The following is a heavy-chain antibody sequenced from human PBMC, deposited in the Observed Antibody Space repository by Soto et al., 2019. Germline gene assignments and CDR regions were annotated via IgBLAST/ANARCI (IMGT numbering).Heavy chain of an antibody. CDR2: INPSGGST. CDR1: GYTFTTYY. V-gene: IGHV1-46*01. J-gene: IGHJ5*02. Sequence: ASVKVSCKASGYTFTTYYIHWVRQAPGQGLEWMGLINPSGGSTSYAQKFQGRVTMTRDTSTSTAYMELSSLRSEDTAVYYCARGGPPETPWGQGTLVTVSS. CDR3: ARGGPPETP.